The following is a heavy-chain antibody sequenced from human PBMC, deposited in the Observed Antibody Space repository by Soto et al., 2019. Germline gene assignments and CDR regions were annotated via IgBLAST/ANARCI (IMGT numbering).Heavy chain of an antibody. Sequence: ASVKVSCKASGYTFTSYYMHWVRQAPGQGLEWMGIINPSGGSTSYARKFQGRVTMTRDTSTSTVYMELSSLRSEDTAVYYCARGNTIFGVVRPPNYWGQGTLVTVSS. CDR3: ARGNTIFGVVRPPNY. V-gene: IGHV1-46*03. CDR1: GYTFTSYY. J-gene: IGHJ4*02. D-gene: IGHD3-3*01. CDR2: INPSGGST.